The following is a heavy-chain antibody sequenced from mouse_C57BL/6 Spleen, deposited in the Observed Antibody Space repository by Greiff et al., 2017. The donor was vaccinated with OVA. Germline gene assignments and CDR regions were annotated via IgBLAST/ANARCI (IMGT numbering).Heavy chain of an antibody. Sequence: DVKLVESGGGLVKPGGSLKLSCAASGFTFSDYGMHWVRQAPEKGLEWVAYISSGSSTIYYADTVKGRFTISRDNAKNTLFLQMTSLRSEDTAMYYCARITTVVGDAMDYWGQGTSVTVSS. CDR3: ARITTVVGDAMDY. CDR1: GFTFSDYG. CDR2: ISSGSSTI. D-gene: IGHD1-1*01. V-gene: IGHV5-17*01. J-gene: IGHJ4*01.